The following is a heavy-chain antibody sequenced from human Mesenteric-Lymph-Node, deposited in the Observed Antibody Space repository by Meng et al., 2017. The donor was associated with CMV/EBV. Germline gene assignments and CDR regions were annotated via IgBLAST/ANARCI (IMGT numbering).Heavy chain of an antibody. D-gene: IGHD2-2*01. V-gene: IGHV4-34*01. CDR1: FSGYY. CDR3: ARVPPLGFCSTTSCFSNWFDP. J-gene: IGHJ5*02. Sequence: FSGYYWSWIRQLPGKGLEWIGEINHSGSTNYNPSLKSRVTISVDTSKNQFSLKLSSVTAADTAVYYCARVPPLGFCSTTSCFSNWFDPWGQGTLVTVSS. CDR2: INHSGST.